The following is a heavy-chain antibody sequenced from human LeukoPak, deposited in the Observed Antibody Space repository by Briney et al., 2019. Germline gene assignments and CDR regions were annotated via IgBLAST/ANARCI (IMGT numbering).Heavy chain of an antibody. Sequence: PGGSLRLSCVASGFIFSDYSMDWVRQAPGKGLEWVSSISSSSAYIFYSDSVKGRFTISRDNAQSSLYLQMNSLRAGDTAVYYCAKDDSGYYATYDYWGQGTLVTVSS. CDR3: AKDDSGYYATYDY. CDR1: GFIFSDYS. CDR2: ISSSSAYI. D-gene: IGHD3-22*01. V-gene: IGHV3-21*06. J-gene: IGHJ4*02.